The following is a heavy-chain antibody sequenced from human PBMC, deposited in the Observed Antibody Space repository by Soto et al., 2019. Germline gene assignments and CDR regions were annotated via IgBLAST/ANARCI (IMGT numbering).Heavy chain of an antibody. J-gene: IGHJ4*02. D-gene: IGHD3-22*01. V-gene: IGHV3-23*01. CDR3: AKAPTYYYDSSGSRPHYFDF. CDR1: GFTFSSYA. Sequence: GGSLRLSCAASGFTFSSYAMSWVRQAPGKGLEWVSAISGSGGSTYYADSVKGRFTISRDNSKNKLYLQMNSLRAEDTAVYYCAKAPTYYYDSSGSRPHYFDFWGQGTLVTVSS. CDR2: ISGSGGST.